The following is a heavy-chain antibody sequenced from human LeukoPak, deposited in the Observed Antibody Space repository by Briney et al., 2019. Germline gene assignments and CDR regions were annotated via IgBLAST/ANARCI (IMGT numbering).Heavy chain of an antibody. CDR1: GYSFTIYR. CDR3: ARERGYPIVRTKWFDP. Sequence: ASVNVSCNASGYSFTIYRISWVRQAPGQGQGRMGRISTYNGNTNYAQKLQGRVTMTTDTYTSTANLELMSLSSDATAVYYCARERGYPIVRTKWFDPWGEEGLVTVAS. V-gene: IGHV1-18*01. CDR2: ISTYNGNT. J-gene: IGHJ5*02. D-gene: IGHD3-10*01.